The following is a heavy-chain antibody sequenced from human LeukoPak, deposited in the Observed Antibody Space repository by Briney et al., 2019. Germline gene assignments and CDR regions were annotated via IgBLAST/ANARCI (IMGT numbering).Heavy chain of an antibody. Sequence: SVKVSCKASGGTFISYAISWVRQATGQGLEWMGGIIPIFGTANYAQKFQGRVTITTDESTSTAYMELSSLRSEDTAVYYCARARERGYCSSTSCPNLGLDYWGQGTLVTVSS. V-gene: IGHV1-69*05. J-gene: IGHJ4*02. CDR1: GGTFISYA. D-gene: IGHD2-2*01. CDR3: ARARERGYCSSTSCPNLGLDY. CDR2: IIPIFGTA.